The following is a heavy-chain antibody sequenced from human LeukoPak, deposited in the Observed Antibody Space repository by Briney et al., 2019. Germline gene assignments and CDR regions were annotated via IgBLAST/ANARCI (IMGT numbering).Heavy chain of an antibody. CDR1: GFTFSSYA. CDR2: ISYDESNK. Sequence: GGSLRLSCAASGFTFSSYAMHWVRQAPGKGLEWVAVISYDESNKYYADSVKGRFTISRDNSKNTLYLQMNSLRAEDTAVYYCAREGCSGDCYFGWVGAFDIWGQGTMVTVSS. CDR3: AREGCSGDCYFGWVGAFDI. V-gene: IGHV3-30*04. J-gene: IGHJ3*02. D-gene: IGHD2-21*02.